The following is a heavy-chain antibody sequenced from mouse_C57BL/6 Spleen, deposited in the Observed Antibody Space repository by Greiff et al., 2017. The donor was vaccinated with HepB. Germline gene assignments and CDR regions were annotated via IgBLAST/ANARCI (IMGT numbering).Heavy chain of an antibody. D-gene: IGHD2-2*01. CDR2: IYPSDSET. CDR1: GYTFTSYW. V-gene: IGHV1-61*01. CDR3: ARDGYDLDYAMDY. J-gene: IGHJ4*01. Sequence: QVQLQQPGAELVRPGSSVKLSCKASGYTFTSYWMDWVKQRPGQGLEWIGNIYPSDSETHYNQKFKDKATLTVDKSSSTAYMQLSSLTSEDSAVYYCARDGYDLDYAMDYWGQGTSGTVSS.